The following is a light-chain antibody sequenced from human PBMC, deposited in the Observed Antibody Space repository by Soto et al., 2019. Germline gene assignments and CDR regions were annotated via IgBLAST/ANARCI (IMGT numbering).Light chain of an antibody. Sequence: DIQLTQSPSSLSASVGDSVTITCRASQSISRYLNWYQQKPGKAPKVLIFGAFSLQSGVPSRFSGSGSGTDFTLTIRSLQPEDFATYYCQQSYSTPPWTFGQGTKVEIK. CDR1: QSISRY. CDR3: QQSYSTPPWT. CDR2: GAF. V-gene: IGKV1-39*01. J-gene: IGKJ1*01.